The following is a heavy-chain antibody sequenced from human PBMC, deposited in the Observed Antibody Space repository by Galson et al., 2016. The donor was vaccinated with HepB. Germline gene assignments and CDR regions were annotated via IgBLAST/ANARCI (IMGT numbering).Heavy chain of an antibody. CDR3: AKGRTGTTGPVEY. CDR1: GFTFNTYA. CDR2: LSASGSAT. Sequence: GSLRLSCAASGFTFNTYAMSWVRQAPGKGLEWVSTLSASGSATYYSDSVKGRFTISRDNSKNTLYLQMNSLRDEDTAVYYCAKGRTGTTGPVEYWGQGTLVTVSS. D-gene: IGHD1-1*01. J-gene: IGHJ4*02. V-gene: IGHV3-23*01.